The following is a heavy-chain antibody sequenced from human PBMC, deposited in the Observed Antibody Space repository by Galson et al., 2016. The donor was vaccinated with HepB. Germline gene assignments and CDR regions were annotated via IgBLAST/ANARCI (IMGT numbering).Heavy chain of an antibody. J-gene: IGHJ4*02. CDR1: GGTISNNNW. CDR3: ARVTRGWYGSAWLYYFDY. Sequence: SETLSLTCAVSGGTISNNNWWSWVRQPPGKGLEWIGEIYHSGSTNYHSESTNYNPSLKSRVTISVDKPKNQLSLKLTSVTAADTAVYDCARVTRGWYGSAWLYYFDYWGQGTLVTVSS. D-gene: IGHD6-19*01. V-gene: IGHV4-4*02. CDR2: IYHSGSTNYHSEST.